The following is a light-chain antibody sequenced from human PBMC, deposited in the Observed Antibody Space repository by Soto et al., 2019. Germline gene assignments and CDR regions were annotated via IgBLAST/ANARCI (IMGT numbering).Light chain of an antibody. CDR2: AAS. CDR3: QKYSSVPV. J-gene: IGKJ3*01. CDR1: QGIRNF. Sequence: DIQMTQSPTSLSASVGDRVTITCRASQGIRNFVAWYQQKPGKAPKLLIYAASTLQSGVPSRFSGSGSGTDCTLTINSLQPEYVATYSCQKYSSVPVFGPGTKVEIK. V-gene: IGKV1-27*01.